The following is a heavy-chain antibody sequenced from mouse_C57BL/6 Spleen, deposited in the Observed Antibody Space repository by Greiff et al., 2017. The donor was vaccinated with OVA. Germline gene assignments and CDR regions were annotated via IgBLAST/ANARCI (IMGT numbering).Heavy chain of an antibody. CDR3: THYYGSSSWYFDV. CDR1: GYTFTDYE. Sequence: QVQLQQSGAELVRPGASVTLSCKASGYTFTDYEMHRVKQTPVHGLEWIGAIDPETGGTAYNQKFKGKAILTADKSSSTAYMELRSLTSEDSAVYYCTHYYGSSSWYFDVWGTGTTVTVSS. CDR2: IDPETGGT. D-gene: IGHD1-1*01. V-gene: IGHV1-15*01. J-gene: IGHJ1*03.